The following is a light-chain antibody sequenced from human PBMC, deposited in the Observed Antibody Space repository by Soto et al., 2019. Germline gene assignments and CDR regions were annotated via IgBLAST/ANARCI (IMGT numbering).Light chain of an antibody. Sequence: QSVLTQPASVSGSLGQSITISCSGTSSDVGTYNYVSWYQQYPGKAPKFMLYEVSNRPSGVSNRFSGSKSGNTASLTISGLQAEDEADYYCSSYTISGTWVFGGGTQLTVL. CDR1: SSDVGTYNY. CDR3: SSYTISGTWV. J-gene: IGLJ3*02. CDR2: EVS. V-gene: IGLV2-14*01.